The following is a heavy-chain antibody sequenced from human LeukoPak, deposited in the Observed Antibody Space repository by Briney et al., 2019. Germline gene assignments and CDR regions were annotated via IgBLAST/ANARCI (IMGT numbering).Heavy chain of an antibody. Sequence: GGSLRLSCAASGFIVSSNYMSWVRQAPGKGLEWVSIIYSGGSTYYADSVKGRFTISRENSKNTVYLQMNSLRGEDTAMYYCERVGAGTSGYFDYWGQGALVTVSS. V-gene: IGHV3-53*01. CDR3: ERVGAGTSGYFDY. CDR1: GFIVSSNY. J-gene: IGHJ4*02. D-gene: IGHD2-8*01. CDR2: IYSGGST.